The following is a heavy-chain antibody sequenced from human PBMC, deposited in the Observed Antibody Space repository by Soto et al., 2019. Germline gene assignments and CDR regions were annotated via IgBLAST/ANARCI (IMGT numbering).Heavy chain of an antibody. CDR3: ATDLRVVRGRSGLLNGFEP. CDR2: VYYTGSP. D-gene: IGHD3-10*01. J-gene: IGHJ5*02. CDR1: GGCVNNGNYY. Sequence: SETLPLTCTVSGGCVNNGNYYWSWIWQPPGKELEWIGYVYYTGSPYSNPSLKSRLTLTIDTSKNQFSLNLTFVSAADTAVYYSATDLRVVRGRSGLLNGFEPVSPGALVAVSS. V-gene: IGHV4-61*01.